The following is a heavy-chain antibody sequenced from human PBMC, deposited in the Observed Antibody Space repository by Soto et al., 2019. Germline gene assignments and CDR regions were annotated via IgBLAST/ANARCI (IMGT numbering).Heavy chain of an antibody. CDR3: ARGVAPGQTADPYVFDI. D-gene: IGHD3-3*01. J-gene: IGHJ3*02. CDR1: GGPFSRYA. V-gene: IGHV1-69*01. CDR2: ITPIAETT. Sequence: QAQLVQSGAEVKKPGSSVRVSCRASGGPFSRYAVSWVRQAPGQGREWIGGITPIAETTNYAQKFRGRLSITADESTDTVYMELRRLTSDDTADYFCARGVAPGQTADPYVFDIWGQGTRVTVSS.